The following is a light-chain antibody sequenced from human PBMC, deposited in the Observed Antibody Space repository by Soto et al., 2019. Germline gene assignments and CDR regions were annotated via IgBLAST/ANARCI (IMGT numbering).Light chain of an antibody. Sequence: QSVLTQPPSASGTPGQRVTISCSGSSSNIGSNTVNWYQQLPGTAPKLLIYSNNQRPSGVPDRLSGSKSGTSASLAISGLQSEDEADYDCAAWDDSLNGWVFGGGTKVTVL. V-gene: IGLV1-44*01. CDR1: SSNIGSNT. CDR2: SNN. CDR3: AAWDDSLNGWV. J-gene: IGLJ2*01.